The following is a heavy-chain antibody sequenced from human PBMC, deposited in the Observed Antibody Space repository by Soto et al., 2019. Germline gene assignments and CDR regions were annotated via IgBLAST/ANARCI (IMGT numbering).Heavy chain of an antibody. D-gene: IGHD3-10*01. Sequence: EVQLVDSGGGLIQPGGSLRLSCAASGITVRNNYISWVRQAPGKGLEWVSIIYSGGSVSYADSVRGRFAVSRDDSKNIVYLQMNSLRAEDTATYFCVRINYYGSGSHYKQDYYYGLDVWGQGTTVTVSS. V-gene: IGHV3-53*01. CDR1: GITVRNNY. CDR3: VRINYYGSGSHYKQDYYYGLDV. J-gene: IGHJ6*02. CDR2: IYSGGSV.